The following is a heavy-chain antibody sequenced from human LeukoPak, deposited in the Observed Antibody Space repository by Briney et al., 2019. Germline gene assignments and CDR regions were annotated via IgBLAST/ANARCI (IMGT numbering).Heavy chain of an antibody. Sequence: GRSLRLSCAGSGFSFSSYGMHWVRQAPGKGLEWVSAISGSGGSTYYADSVKGRFTISRDNSKNTLYLQMNSLRAEDTAVYYCARDAGYGYWVVDYWGQGTLVTVSS. CDR3: ARDAGYGYWVVDY. CDR1: GFSFSSYG. V-gene: IGHV3-23*01. D-gene: IGHD5-18*01. J-gene: IGHJ4*02. CDR2: ISGSGGST.